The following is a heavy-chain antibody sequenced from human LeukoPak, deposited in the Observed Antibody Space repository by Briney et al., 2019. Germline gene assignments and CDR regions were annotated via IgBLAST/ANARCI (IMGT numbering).Heavy chain of an antibody. Sequence: GGSLRLSCTAASGLSFSTSDMNWVLQAPGTGLEWISDMRSSGDLMYYAESVKGRFSISRDNAKNSLFLQMNSLRVEDTAIYYCTRGQERSEYDDHGWFDPWGQGTLVTVSS. J-gene: IGHJ5*02. CDR1: GLSFSTSD. CDR3: TRGQERSEYDDHGWFDP. D-gene: IGHD4-17*01. V-gene: IGHV3-48*03. CDR2: MRSSGDLM.